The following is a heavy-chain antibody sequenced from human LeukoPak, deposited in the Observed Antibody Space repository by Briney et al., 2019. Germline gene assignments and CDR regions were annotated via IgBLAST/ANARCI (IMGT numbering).Heavy chain of an antibody. CDR2: ISAYNGNT. CDR3: AREGYYDFWSGYQEYYYYYGMDV. CDR1: GYTFTSYG. Sequence: ASVKVSCKASGYTFTSYGIRWVRPAPGQGLEWMGWISAYNGNTNYAQKLQGRVTMTTDTSTSTAYMELRSLRSDDTAVYYCAREGYYDFWSGYQEYYYYYGMDVWGQGTTVTVSS. D-gene: IGHD3-3*01. J-gene: IGHJ6*02. V-gene: IGHV1-18*01.